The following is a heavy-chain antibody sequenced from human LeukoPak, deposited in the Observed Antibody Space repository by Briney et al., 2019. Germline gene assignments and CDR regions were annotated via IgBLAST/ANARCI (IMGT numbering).Heavy chain of an antibody. J-gene: IGHJ4*02. Sequence: ASVKVSCKASGYTFTGNYMHWVRQAPGQGLEWMGWINPHSGVTKYAQKFQGRVTVTRDTSISSASMEVSSLRSADTAVYYCARGQQWLEAFEHWGQGTLVTVSS. CDR1: GYTFTGNY. D-gene: IGHD6-19*01. CDR2: INPHSGVT. CDR3: ARGQQWLEAFEH. V-gene: IGHV1-2*02.